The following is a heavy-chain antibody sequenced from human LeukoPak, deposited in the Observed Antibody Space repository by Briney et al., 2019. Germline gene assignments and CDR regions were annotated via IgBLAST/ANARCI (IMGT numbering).Heavy chain of an antibody. J-gene: IGHJ4*02. CDR3: ARDPSEGARDY. V-gene: IGHV3-21*01. Sequence: GGSLRLSCAASGFTFSSYAMSWVRQAPGKGLEWVSSISSSSSYIYYADSVKGRFTISRDNAKNSLYLQMNSLRAEDTAVYYCARDPSEGARDYWGQGTLVTVSS. CDR1: GFTFSSYA. CDR2: ISSSSSYI. D-gene: IGHD1-26*01.